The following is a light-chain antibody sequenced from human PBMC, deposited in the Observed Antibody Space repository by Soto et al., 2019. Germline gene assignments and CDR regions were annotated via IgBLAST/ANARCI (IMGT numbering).Light chain of an antibody. CDR2: GAS. V-gene: IGKV3-15*01. Sequence: EIVFTQSPGTLSLSPGERATLSCRASQSVSSSYLAWYQQKPGQAPRLIIYGASTRETGIPARFSGSGAGTECTRTISSLQSEDVAVDYCPQYNISTWTFCQGTKVDIK. CDR3: PQYNISTWT. J-gene: IGKJ1*01. CDR1: QSVSSSY.